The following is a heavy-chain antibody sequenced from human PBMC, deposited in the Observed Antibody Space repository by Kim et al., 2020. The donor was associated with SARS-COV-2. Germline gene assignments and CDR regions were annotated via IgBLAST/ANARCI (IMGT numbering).Heavy chain of an antibody. V-gene: IGHV1-69*13. Sequence: SVKVSCKASGGTFSSYAISWVRQAPGQGLEWMGGIIPIFGTANYAQKFQGRVTITADESTSTAYMELSSLRSEDTAVYYCARDLRWLLEGAFDIWGQGTMVTVSS. CDR2: IIPIFGTA. CDR3: ARDLRWLLEGAFDI. J-gene: IGHJ3*02. CDR1: GGTFSSYA. D-gene: IGHD2-15*01.